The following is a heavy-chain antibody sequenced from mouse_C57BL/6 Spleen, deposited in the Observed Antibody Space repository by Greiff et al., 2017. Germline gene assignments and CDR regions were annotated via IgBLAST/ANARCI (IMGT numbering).Heavy chain of an antibody. CDR3: GRELLWYVDV. J-gene: IGHJ1*03. CDR2: IRSKSNNYAT. Sequence: EVKLMESGGGLVQPKGSLKLSCAASGFSFNTYAMNWVRQAPGKGLEWVARIRSKSNNYATYYADSVKDRFTISRDDSESMLYLQMNNLKTEDTAMYYCGRELLWYVDVWGTGTTVTVSS. CDR1: GFSFNTYA. V-gene: IGHV10-1*01.